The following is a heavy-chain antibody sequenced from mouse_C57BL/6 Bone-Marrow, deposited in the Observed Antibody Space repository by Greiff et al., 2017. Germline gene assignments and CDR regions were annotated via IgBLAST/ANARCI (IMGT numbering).Heavy chain of an antibody. J-gene: IGHJ2*01. CDR1: GYTFTDYY. D-gene: IGHD2-14*01. CDR3: ARWGTPDY. CDR2: IYPGSGNT. Sequence: VHLVESGAELVRPGASVKLSCKASGYTFTDYYINWVKQRPGQGLEWIARIYPGSGNTYYNEKFKGKATLTAEKSSSTAYMQLSSLTSEDSAVYFCARWGTPDYWGQGTTLTVSS. V-gene: IGHV1-76*01.